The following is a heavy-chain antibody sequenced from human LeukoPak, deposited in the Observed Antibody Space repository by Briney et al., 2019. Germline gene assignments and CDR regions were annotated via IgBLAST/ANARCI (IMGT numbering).Heavy chain of an antibody. CDR2: INPNSGGT. V-gene: IGHV1-2*02. CDR3: ARDGDILVVQAYYYYYMDV. CDR1: GYTFTSYG. D-gene: IGHD2-2*01. J-gene: IGHJ6*03. Sequence: ASVKVSXKASGYTFTSYGISWVRQAPGQGLEWMGWINPNSGGTNYAQKFQGRVTMTRDTSISTAYMELSRLRSDDTAVYYCARDGDILVVQAYYYYYMDVWGKGTTVTVSS.